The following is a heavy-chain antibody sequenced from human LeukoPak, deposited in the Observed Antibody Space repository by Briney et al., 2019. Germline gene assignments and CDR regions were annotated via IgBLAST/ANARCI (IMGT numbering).Heavy chain of an antibody. CDR1: GFTFDDYA. D-gene: IGHD4-23*01. V-gene: IGHV3-9*01. CDR2: ISWNSGSI. Sequence: GRSLRLSCAASGFTFDDYAMHWVRQAPGKGLEWVSGISWNSGSIGYADSVKGRFTISRDNAKNSLYLQVNSLRAEDTALYYCAKDMESINSGAFDIWGQGTMVTVSS. J-gene: IGHJ3*02. CDR3: AKDMESINSGAFDI.